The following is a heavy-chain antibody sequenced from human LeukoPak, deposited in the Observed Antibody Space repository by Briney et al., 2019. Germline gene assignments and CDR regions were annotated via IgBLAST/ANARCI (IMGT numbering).Heavy chain of an antibody. Sequence: PSETLSLTCTVSGGSISSYYWSWLRQPPGKGLEWIGYIYYSGSTNYNPPLKSRVTISVDTSKNQISLKLSSVTAADTAVYYCARVPASGWFFDYWGQGTLVTVSS. D-gene: IGHD6-19*01. V-gene: IGHV4-59*01. CDR3: ARVPASGWFFDY. J-gene: IGHJ4*02. CDR2: IYYSGST. CDR1: GGSISSYY.